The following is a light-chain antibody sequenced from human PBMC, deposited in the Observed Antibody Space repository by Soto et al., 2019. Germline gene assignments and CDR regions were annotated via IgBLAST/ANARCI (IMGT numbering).Light chain of an antibody. J-gene: IGKJ4*01. V-gene: IGKV3-15*01. CDR2: GAS. Sequence: EIVMTQSPATLSVSPGERATLSCRASQSVSSNLAWYQQKPGQAPRLLIYGASTRATGIPARFSGSGSGTEFTLTISSLQSEDFAVCYCQQYNNWPRIVGTFGGGTKVEIK. CDR3: QQYNNWPRIVGT. CDR1: QSVSSN.